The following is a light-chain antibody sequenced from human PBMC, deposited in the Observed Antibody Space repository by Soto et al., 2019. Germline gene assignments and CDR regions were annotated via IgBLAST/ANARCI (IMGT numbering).Light chain of an antibody. J-gene: IGLJ1*01. Sequence: QSVLTQPASVSGSHGHSLTISRTGTSIDIDPYNYVSWYQHPPGKGPKLIIYEVSYRPSGISNRFSGSKSGNTASLTISGLQAEDEADYYCSSYTCSTNYVFGSGTNATVL. CDR3: SSYTCSTNYV. V-gene: IGLV2-14*01. CDR2: EVS. CDR1: SIDIDPYNY.